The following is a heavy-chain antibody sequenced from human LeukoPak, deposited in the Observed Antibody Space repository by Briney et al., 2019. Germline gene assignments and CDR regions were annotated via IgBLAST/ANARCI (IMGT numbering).Heavy chain of an antibody. CDR2: IHYSEST. CDR3: ERAPWYYDSSGYRPLITFDI. CDR1: GGSISGYY. J-gene: IGHJ3*02. Sequence: SETLSLTFTVSGGSISGYYWSWIRQPPGKGLEWIGYIHYSESTNYNPSLKSLVTISVDTSKNQFSLKGSSVSAPDTAVYYCERAPWYYDSSGYRPLITFDIWGEGTMVTVSS. D-gene: IGHD3-22*01. V-gene: IGHV4-59*08.